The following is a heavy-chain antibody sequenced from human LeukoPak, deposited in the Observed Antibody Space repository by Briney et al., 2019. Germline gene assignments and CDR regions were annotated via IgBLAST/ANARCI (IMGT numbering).Heavy chain of an antibody. J-gene: IGHJ4*02. D-gene: IGHD6-13*01. CDR1: GGSISSSNYY. CDR3: ARHGLGAAADYFDY. V-gene: IGHV4-39*01. CDR2: FYYSGST. Sequence: SETLSLTCTVSGGSISSSNYYWGWIRQPPGKGPEWIGSFYYSGSTYYNPSLKSRVTISVDTSKNQFSLKLSSVTAADTAVYYCARHGLGAAADYFDYWGQGTLVTVSS.